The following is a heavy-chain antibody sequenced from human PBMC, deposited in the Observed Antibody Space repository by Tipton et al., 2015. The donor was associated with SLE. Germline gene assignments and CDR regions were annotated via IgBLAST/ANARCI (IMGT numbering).Heavy chain of an antibody. V-gene: IGHV3-23*01. CDR1: GFTFSNYA. CDR2: ISGSGTNT. D-gene: IGHD5-12*01. CDR3: AKARGDIVATISFDY. J-gene: IGHJ4*02. Sequence: GSLRLSCAASGFTFSNYAMSWVRQAPGKGLEWVSSISGSGTNTYYADSVRGRFTISRGNSKNTLYLQMNSLGAEDTAVYYCAKARGDIVATISFDYWGQGTLVTVSS.